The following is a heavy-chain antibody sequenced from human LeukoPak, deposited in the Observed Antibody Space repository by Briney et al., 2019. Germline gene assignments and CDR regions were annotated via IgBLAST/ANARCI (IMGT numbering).Heavy chain of an antibody. CDR2: IQNTGGT. CDR1: SASISSYY. J-gene: IGHJ4*02. D-gene: IGHD6-19*01. V-gene: IGHV4-59*01. CDR3: VKHGSGWSFDY. Sequence: SETLSLTCTVSSASISSYYWGWIRQSPGKGLEWIGYIQNTGGTNYNPSLKSRVSISRDTSKNQFSLQVRSVTAADTAVYYCVKHGSGWSFDYWGQGTLVTVSS.